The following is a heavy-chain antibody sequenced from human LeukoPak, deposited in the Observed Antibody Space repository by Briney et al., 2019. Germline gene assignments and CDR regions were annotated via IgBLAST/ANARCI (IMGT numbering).Heavy chain of an antibody. CDR3: ARTSIAARRADFDY. Sequence: AASVKVSCKASGYTFTSYYMHWVRQAPGQGLEWMGIINPSGGSTSYAQKFQGRVTLTRDTPTRTAFMELNRLTSDDTAVYYCARTSIAARRADFDYWGQGTVVTVSS. CDR2: INPSGGST. V-gene: IGHV1-46*01. D-gene: IGHD6-6*01. CDR1: GYTFTSYY. J-gene: IGHJ4*02.